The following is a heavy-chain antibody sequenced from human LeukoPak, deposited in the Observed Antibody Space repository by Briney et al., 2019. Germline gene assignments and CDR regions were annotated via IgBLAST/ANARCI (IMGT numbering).Heavy chain of an antibody. Sequence: SQTLSLTCTVSGGSINSGSYYWSWIRQPAGKGLEWIGRIYTSGSTNYNPSLKSRVTISIDTSKNQFSLKLSSVTAADTAVYYRARVRGYSYYYFDYWGQGTLVTVSS. CDR3: ARVRGYSYYYFDY. CDR2: IYTSGST. V-gene: IGHV4-61*02. J-gene: IGHJ4*02. CDR1: GGSINSGSYY. D-gene: IGHD5-18*01.